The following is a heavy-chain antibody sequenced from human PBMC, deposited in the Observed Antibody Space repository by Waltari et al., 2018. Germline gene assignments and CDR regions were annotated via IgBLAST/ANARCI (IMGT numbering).Heavy chain of an antibody. Sequence: QLQLQESGPGLVKPSGTLSLICAVSGDSMSNNWWSWVRQSPGKGLEWIGQVLGSGRTNYNPSFASRVTISLDTSTYQFALKMTSATAADTALYYCARDRGRGLYLDTWCQGTLVTVSP. V-gene: IGHV4-4*02. D-gene: IGHD2-15*01. J-gene: IGHJ4*02. CDR1: GDSMSNNW. CDR2: VLGSGRT. CDR3: ARDRGRGLYLDT.